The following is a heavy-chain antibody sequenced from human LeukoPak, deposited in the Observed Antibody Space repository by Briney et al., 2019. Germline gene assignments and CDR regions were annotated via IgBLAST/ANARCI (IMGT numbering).Heavy chain of an antibody. CDR2: ISAYNGNT. V-gene: IGHV1-18*01. CDR1: GYTFTSYG. Sequence: ASVKVSCKASGYTFTSYGFSWVRQAPGQGLEWMGWISAYNGNTNYVQKLQGRVTMTTNTSTSTAYMELRSLRSDDTAVYYCARDGEIAVAGYFDYWGQGTLVTVSS. CDR3: ARDGEIAVAGYFDY. D-gene: IGHD6-19*01. J-gene: IGHJ4*02.